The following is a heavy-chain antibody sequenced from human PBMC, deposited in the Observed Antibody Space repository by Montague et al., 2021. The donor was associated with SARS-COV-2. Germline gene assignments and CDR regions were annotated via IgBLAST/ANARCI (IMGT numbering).Heavy chain of an antibody. CDR3: AHSRDIYAFWSCYNSCYNDDAFNWFDP. D-gene: IGHD3-3*01. CDR2: IYWDDDK. Sequence: PALVKPTQTLTLTCTFSGFSLSTTGVGVGWIRQPPGKALEWLALIYWDDDKRYSPSLKTRLAITKDTSQNQVVLTMTNMDPVDTATYYCAHSRDIYAFWSCYNSCYNDDAFNWFDPWGQGTLVTVSS. J-gene: IGHJ5*02. CDR1: GFSLSTTGVG. V-gene: IGHV2-5*02.